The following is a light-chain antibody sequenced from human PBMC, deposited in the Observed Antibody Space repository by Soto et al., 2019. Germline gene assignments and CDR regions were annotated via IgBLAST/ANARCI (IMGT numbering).Light chain of an antibody. CDR1: QGLSSN. CDR3: QHYGSSPRT. V-gene: IGKV3-15*01. Sequence: IFITHTPATMSVSLAGSAYLSCRARQGLSSNLAWYQQKPGQAPRLLIYGASARATGITARFSGSGSGTDFTLTIRRMQPEDVAVYCCQHYGSSPRTVGQGTKV. CDR2: GAS. J-gene: IGKJ1*01.